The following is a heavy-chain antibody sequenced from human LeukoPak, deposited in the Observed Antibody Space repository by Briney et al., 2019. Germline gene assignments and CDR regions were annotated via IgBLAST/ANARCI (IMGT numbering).Heavy chain of an antibody. D-gene: IGHD6-19*01. CDR2: IKEDGSEK. Sequence: SGGSLRLSCVASGFTFSSYLMCWVRQAPGKGLEWVANIKEDGSEKHYVDSVKGRFTISRDNTKNSLYLQMNSLRAEDTAVYYCASGYSSGYWGQGALVTASS. J-gene: IGHJ4*02. CDR1: GFTFSSYL. CDR3: ASGYSSGY. V-gene: IGHV3-7*01.